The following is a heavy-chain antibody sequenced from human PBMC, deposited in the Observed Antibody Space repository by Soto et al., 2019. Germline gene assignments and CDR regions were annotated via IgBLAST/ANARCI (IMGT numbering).Heavy chain of an antibody. Sequence: EVQLLESGGGLVQPGGSLRLSCAASGFTFSSYAMSWVRQAPGKGLEWVSAISGSGGSAYYADSVKGRFTISRDNSKNTLYLQMNSLRAEDTAVYYCAKDPSHPKITTGPYYFDYWGQGTLVTVSS. CDR1: GFTFSSYA. CDR3: AKDPSHPKITTGPYYFDY. J-gene: IGHJ4*02. V-gene: IGHV3-23*01. CDR2: ISGSGGSA.